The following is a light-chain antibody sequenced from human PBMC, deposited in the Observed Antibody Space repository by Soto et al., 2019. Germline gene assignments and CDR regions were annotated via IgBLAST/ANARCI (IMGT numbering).Light chain of an antibody. CDR2: SNN. Sequence: QSVLTQPPSASGTPGQRVTISCSGSSSNIGSHTVNWYQQLPGTAPKLLIHSNNQRPSGVPDRFSGSRSGTSASLAISGLQSEDEADYYCAAWDDSLNGLFGGGTQLTVL. V-gene: IGLV1-44*01. CDR1: SSNIGSHT. CDR3: AAWDDSLNGL. J-gene: IGLJ2*01.